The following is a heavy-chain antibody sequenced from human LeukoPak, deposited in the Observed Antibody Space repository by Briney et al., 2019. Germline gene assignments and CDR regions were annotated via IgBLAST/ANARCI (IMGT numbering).Heavy chain of an antibody. D-gene: IGHD6-13*01. J-gene: IGHJ4*02. V-gene: IGHV3-30*18. CDR1: GFTFRTYG. Sequence: GGSLRLSCAASGFTFRTYGMHWVRQAPGKGLEWVAVISYDGSNTYYADSVKGRFTISRDNSKNALYLQMDSLRAEDTAVYYCAKEGDISSSWYLSNYFDYWGQGTLVTVSS. CDR3: AKEGDISSSWYLSNYFDY. CDR2: ISYDGSNT.